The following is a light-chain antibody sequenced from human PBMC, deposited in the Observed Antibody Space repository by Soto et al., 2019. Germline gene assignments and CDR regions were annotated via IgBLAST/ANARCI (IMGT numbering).Light chain of an antibody. CDR3: QQYGSSPMYS. CDR2: TTS. CDR1: QSVGAA. Sequence: EIVLTQSPGTLSLSPGERATLSCRASQSVGAALAWYQQKPGQAPRLLIYTTSNRATAIPDRFSGSGSGTDFTLTINRLEPEDFAVDYCQQYGSSPMYSFGQGTKLEIK. V-gene: IGKV3-20*01. J-gene: IGKJ2*03.